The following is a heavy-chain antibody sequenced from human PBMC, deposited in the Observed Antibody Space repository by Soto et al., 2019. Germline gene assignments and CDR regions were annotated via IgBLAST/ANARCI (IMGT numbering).Heavy chain of an antibody. V-gene: IGHV3-30*18. CDR3: AKETYYYDSSGYSH. J-gene: IGHJ1*01. Sequence: TGGSLRLSCAASGFTFSSYGMHWVRQAPGKGLEWVAVISYDGSNKYYADSVKGRFTISRDNSKNTLYLQMNSLRAEDTAVYYCAKETYYYDSSGYSHWGQGTLVTVSS. CDR2: ISYDGSNK. D-gene: IGHD3-22*01. CDR1: GFTFSSYG.